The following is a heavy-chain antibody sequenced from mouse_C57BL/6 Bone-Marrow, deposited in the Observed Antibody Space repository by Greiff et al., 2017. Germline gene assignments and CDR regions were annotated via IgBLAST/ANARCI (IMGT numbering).Heavy chain of an antibody. CDR1: GYTFTSYW. CDR3: TRYGYDVY. CDR2: IYPGNSDT. J-gene: IGHJ2*01. D-gene: IGHD2-2*01. V-gene: IGHV1-5*01. Sequence: VQLQQSGTVRAGTGAAVKMSCKTSGYTFTSYWMHWVKQRVGEGMEWIGAIYPGNSDTSYNQKFQGKAKGTAVTSASTAYMELSSLTNEDTAVYYCTRYGYDVYWGQGTTLTVSS.